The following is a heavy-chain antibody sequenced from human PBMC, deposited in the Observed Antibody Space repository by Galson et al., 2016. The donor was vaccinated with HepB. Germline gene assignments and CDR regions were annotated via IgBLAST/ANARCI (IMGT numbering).Heavy chain of an antibody. CDR1: RLTFSGFA. V-gene: IGHV3-23*01. D-gene: IGHD2-8*01. J-gene: IGHJ4*02. Sequence: SLRLSCADTRLTFSGFAMTWVRQAPGKGLEWVSVISDSGDRTYYSDSVKGRFTISRDNGSAKRTLYLQMNRLRAEDTAVYYCAKAGFCNGVTYPLEYWGQGALVTVSS. CDR3: AKAGFCNGVTYPLEY. CDR2: ISDSGDRT.